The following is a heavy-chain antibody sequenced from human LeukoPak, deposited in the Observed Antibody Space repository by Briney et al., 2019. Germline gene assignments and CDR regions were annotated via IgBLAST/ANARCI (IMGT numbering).Heavy chain of an antibody. J-gene: IGHJ6*01. CDR3: ARDRGYYDSSGYCRYYYYGMDV. Sequence: GVSLGLFCASSGFTFSSYWMSWARDAPRKGRESVTNIKQDGSEKYYVDAVKGRFTISRDKDENSLYLQMNRLRAEDTAVYYCARDRGYYDSSGYCRYYYYGMDVWGQGTTVSVSS. V-gene: IGHV3-7*01. D-gene: IGHD3-22*01. CDR2: IKQDGSEK. CDR1: GFTFSSYW.